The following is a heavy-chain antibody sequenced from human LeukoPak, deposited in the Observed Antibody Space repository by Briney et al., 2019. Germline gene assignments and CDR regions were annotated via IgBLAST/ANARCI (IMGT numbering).Heavy chain of an antibody. CDR1: GGSFSGYY. V-gene: IGHV4-34*01. CDR3: ARGPGIAVAGTRAQAKKSRWFDP. D-gene: IGHD6-19*01. Sequence: SETLSLTCAVYGGSFSGYYWSWIRQPPGKGLEWIGEINHSGSTNYNPSLKSRVTISVDTSKNQFSLKLSSVTAADTAVYYCARGPGIAVAGTRAQAKKSRWFDPWGQGTLVTVSS. CDR2: INHSGST. J-gene: IGHJ5*02.